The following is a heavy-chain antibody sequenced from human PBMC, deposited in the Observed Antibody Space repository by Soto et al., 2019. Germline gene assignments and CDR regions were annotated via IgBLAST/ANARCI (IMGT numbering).Heavy chain of an antibody. D-gene: IGHD5-12*01. Sequence: GGSQRLSCAASGFNYRSHGMSWVRQAPGKGLEWIAGLSRGGGSTYYADSAKGRFTISRDNSKNTLDLIMNSLRVEDTALYYCARDGQYRTDGFDIWGQGTMVTVSS. CDR2: LSRGGGST. J-gene: IGHJ3*02. CDR3: ARDGQYRTDGFDI. V-gene: IGHV3-23*01. CDR1: GFNYRSHG.